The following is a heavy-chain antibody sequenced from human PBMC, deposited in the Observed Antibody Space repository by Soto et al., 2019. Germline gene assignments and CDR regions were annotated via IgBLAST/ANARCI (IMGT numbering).Heavy chain of an antibody. V-gene: IGHV5-51*01. CDR3: ARQELFPAENYYYGMDV. D-gene: IGHD3-10*01. Sequence: PGESLKISCKGSGCSFTSYWIGWVRQMPGKGLEWMGIIYPGDSDTRYSPSFQGQVTISADKSISTAYLQWSSLKASDTAMYYCARQELFPAENYYYGMDVWGQGTTVTVSS. CDR2: IYPGDSDT. J-gene: IGHJ6*02. CDR1: GCSFTSYW.